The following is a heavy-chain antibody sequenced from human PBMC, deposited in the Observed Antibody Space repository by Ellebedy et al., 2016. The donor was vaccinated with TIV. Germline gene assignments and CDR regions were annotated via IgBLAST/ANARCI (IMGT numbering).Heavy chain of an antibody. D-gene: IGHD1-26*01. J-gene: IGHJ4*02. CDR3: ARDRGGVGATNGFDY. CDR2: INPSGGST. V-gene: IGHV1-46*04. CDR1: GYTFTSYS. Sequence: AASVKVSCKASGYTFTSYSMHWVRQAPGQGLEWMGIINPSGGSTSYSPKLQGRVTMTRDTSTSTVYMELSSLRSEDTAVYYCARDRGGVGATNGFDYWGQGTLVTVSS.